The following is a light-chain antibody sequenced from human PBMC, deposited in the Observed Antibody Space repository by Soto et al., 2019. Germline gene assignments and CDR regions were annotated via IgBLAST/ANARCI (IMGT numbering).Light chain of an antibody. J-gene: IGKJ1*01. V-gene: IGKV1-5*03. Sequence: DIQMTQSPSTLSASVGDRVTITCRASHSISSWLAWYQQKPGKAPKLLIYKASSLESGLPSRFSGSGSGTEFTLTISSLQPDDFATYYCQQYHSYPWTFGQGTKVQIK. CDR2: KAS. CDR3: QQYHSYPWT. CDR1: HSISSW.